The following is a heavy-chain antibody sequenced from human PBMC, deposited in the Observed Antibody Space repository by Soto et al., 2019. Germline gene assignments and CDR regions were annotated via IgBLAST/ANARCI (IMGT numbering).Heavy chain of an antibody. CDR1: GGSISSSNW. CDR2: IYHSGST. V-gene: IGHV4-4*02. Sequence: SETLSLTCAVSGGSISSSNWWSWVRQPPGKGLEWIGEIYHSGSTNYNPSLKSRVTISVDKSKNQFSLKLSSVTAADTAVYYCARVTAVGRSYLGSNWGNFDYWGQGTLVTVSA. CDR3: ARVTAVGRSYLGSNWGNFDY. J-gene: IGHJ4*02. D-gene: IGHD1-26*01.